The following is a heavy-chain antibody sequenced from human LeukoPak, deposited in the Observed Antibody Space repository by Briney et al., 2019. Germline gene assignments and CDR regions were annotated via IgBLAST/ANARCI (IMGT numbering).Heavy chain of an antibody. V-gene: IGHV3-48*03. D-gene: IGHD3-10*01. CDR2: FCSCGSTI. CDR3: ARDVQPYGSGSYYTYYYGMDV. CDR1: GFTFSSYE. Sequence: GGSLRLSCAASGFTFSSYEMHWVRQAPGKGLEWVSYFCSCGSTIYYADSVKGRFTISRDNAKNSLYLQMNSLRAEDTAVYYCARDVQPYGSGSYYTYYYGMDVWGKGTTVTVSS. J-gene: IGHJ6*04.